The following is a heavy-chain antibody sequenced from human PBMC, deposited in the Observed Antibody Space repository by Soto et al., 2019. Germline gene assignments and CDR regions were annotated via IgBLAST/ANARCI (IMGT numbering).Heavy chain of an antibody. V-gene: IGHV1-69*13. CDR1: GGTFSSYA. CDR2: IIPIFGTA. CDR3: ARGRVVPPPDWFDP. Sequence: SVKVSCKASGGTFSSYAISWVRQAPGQGLEWMGGIIPIFGTANYAQKFQGRVTITADESTSTAYMELSSLRSEDTAVYYCARGRVVPPPDWFDPWGQGTLVTVSS. J-gene: IGHJ5*02. D-gene: IGHD2-15*01.